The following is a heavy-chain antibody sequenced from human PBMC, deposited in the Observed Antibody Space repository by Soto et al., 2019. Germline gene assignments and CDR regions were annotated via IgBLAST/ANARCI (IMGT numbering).Heavy chain of an antibody. D-gene: IGHD2-2*01. V-gene: IGHV4-4*02. CDR2: IYHSGST. J-gene: IGHJ6*03. CDR1: SGSISSSNW. CDR3: ARDLGYCSSTSCLTHYYYYMDV. Sequence: SETLSLTCAVSSGSISSSNWWSWVRQPPGKGLEWIGEIYHSGSTNYNPSLKSRVTISVDKSKNQFSLKLSSVTAADTAVYYCARDLGYCSSTSCLTHYYYYMDVWGKGTTVTVSS.